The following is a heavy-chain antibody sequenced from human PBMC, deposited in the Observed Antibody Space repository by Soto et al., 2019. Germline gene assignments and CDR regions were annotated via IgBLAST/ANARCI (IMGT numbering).Heavy chain of an antibody. Sequence: GGSLRLSCVASGFTFNRYAMSWVRQAPGMGLEWVSVISASDGNIHYADSVRGRFTISRDNSKDTLYLEMNSLRAEDTATYYCAKDFRRYTSNGFGYWGRRTLVRASS. CDR2: ISASDGNI. D-gene: IGHD4-4*01. J-gene: IGHJ4*02. CDR1: GFTFNRYA. V-gene: IGHV3-23*01. CDR3: AKDFRRYTSNGFGY.